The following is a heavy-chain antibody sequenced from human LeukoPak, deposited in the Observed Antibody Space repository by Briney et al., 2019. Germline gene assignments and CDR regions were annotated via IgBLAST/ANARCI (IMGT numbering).Heavy chain of an antibody. CDR2: IYYSGST. CDR3: ARYNSYGYPYYFDY. Sequence: SETLSLTCTVSGGSISSGGYYWSWIRQHPGKGLEWIGYIYYSGSTNYNPSLKSRVTISVDTSKNQFSLKLSSVTAADTAVYYCARYNSYGYPYYFDYWGQGTLVTVSS. CDR1: GGSISSGGYY. J-gene: IGHJ4*02. V-gene: IGHV4-61*08. D-gene: IGHD5-18*01.